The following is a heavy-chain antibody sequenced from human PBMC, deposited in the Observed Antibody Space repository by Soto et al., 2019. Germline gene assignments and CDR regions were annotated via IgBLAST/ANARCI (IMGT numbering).Heavy chain of an antibody. CDR1: GGTFSSYA. J-gene: IGHJ6*02. Sequence: SVKVSCKASGGTFSSYAISWVRQAPGQGLEWMGGIIPIFGTANYAQKFQGRVTITADESTSTAYMELSRLRSEDTAVYYCAREESFQILTRYYYYGMDVWGQGTTVTVS. D-gene: IGHD3-9*01. CDR2: IIPIFGTA. V-gene: IGHV1-69*13. CDR3: AREESFQILTRYYYYGMDV.